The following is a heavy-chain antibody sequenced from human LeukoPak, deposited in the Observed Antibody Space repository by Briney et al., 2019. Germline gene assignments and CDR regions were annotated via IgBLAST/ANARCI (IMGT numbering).Heavy chain of an antibody. CDR1: GFTFPSYS. Sequence: PGGSLRLSCAASGFTFPSYSTKWVRQAPGKGLEWVSSISSSSSYIYYADSVKGRFTISRANAKNSLYLQMNSLRAEDTAVYYCESDQGWQYPRGKGGYFDYWGQGTLVTVSS. J-gene: IGHJ4*02. CDR2: ISSSSSYI. V-gene: IGHV3-21*01. D-gene: IGHD5-24*01. CDR3: ESDQGWQYPRGKGGYFDY.